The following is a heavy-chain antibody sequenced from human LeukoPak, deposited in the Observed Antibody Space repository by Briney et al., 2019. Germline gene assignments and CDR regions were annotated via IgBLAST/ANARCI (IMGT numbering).Heavy chain of an antibody. J-gene: IGHJ3*02. CDR1: GFTFSSYG. Sequence: LPGGSLRLSCAASGFTFSSYGMSWVRQAPGKGLEWVSAISGSGGSTYYADSVKGRFTISRDNSKNTLYLQMNSLRAEDTAVYYCAKDQTAGVYPDAFDIWGQGTMVTVSS. CDR3: AKDQTAGVYPDAFDI. D-gene: IGHD6-13*01. CDR2: ISGSGGST. V-gene: IGHV3-23*01.